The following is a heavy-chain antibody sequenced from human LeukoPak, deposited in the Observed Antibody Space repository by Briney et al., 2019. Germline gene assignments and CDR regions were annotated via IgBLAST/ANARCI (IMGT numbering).Heavy chain of an antibody. D-gene: IGHD3-22*01. CDR1: GYTFTSYY. J-gene: IGHJ3*02. V-gene: IGHV1-46*01. CDR3: ARVGEYYDSSGYPELGAFDI. CDR2: INPSGGST. Sequence: ASVKVSCKASGYTFTSYYMHWVRQAPGQGLEWMGIINPSGGSTSYAQKFQGRVTMTRDMSTSTAYMELSSLRSEDTAVYYCARVGEYYDSSGYPELGAFDIWGQGTMVTVSS.